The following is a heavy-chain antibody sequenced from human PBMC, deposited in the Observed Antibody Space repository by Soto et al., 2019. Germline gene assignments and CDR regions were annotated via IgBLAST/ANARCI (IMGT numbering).Heavy chain of an antibody. Sequence: GGSLRLSCAASGCTISSNAMYWVRQAPGKGLEWVSAISDRGDTTHYADSVKGRFTISRDTSKNTLYLQLNTLRAEDTAVYYCAKDKPGTTSFDYWGQGTLVTVSS. J-gene: IGHJ4*02. V-gene: IGHV3-23*01. D-gene: IGHD1-1*01. CDR1: GCTISSNA. CDR2: ISDRGDTT. CDR3: AKDKPGTTSFDY.